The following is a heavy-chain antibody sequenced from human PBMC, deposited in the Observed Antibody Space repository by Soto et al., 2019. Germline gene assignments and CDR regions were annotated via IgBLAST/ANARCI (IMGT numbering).Heavy chain of an antibody. CDR1: GYSFTSYW. Sequence: PGESLKISCKGSGYSFTSYWIGWVRQMPGKGLEWMGIIYPGDSDTRYSPSFQGQVTISADKSISTAYLQWSSLKASDTAMYYCARRSRDYYDSSGYFVDDYWGQGTLVTV. D-gene: IGHD3-22*01. J-gene: IGHJ4*02. CDR3: ARRSRDYYDSSGYFVDDY. CDR2: IYPGDSDT. V-gene: IGHV5-51*01.